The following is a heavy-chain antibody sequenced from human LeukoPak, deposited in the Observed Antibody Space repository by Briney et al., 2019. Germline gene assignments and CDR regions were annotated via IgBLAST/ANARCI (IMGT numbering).Heavy chain of an antibody. CDR2: IIPIFGTA. J-gene: IGHJ4*02. D-gene: IGHD6-13*01. V-gene: IGHV1-69*05. CDR1: GGTFSSYA. Sequence: SVKVSCKASGGTFSSYAISWVRQAPGQGLEWMGRIIPIFGTANCAQKFQGRVTITTDESTSTAYMELSSLRSEDTVVYYCARDFGIAAAGIDYWGQGTLVTVSS. CDR3: ARDFGIAAAGIDY.